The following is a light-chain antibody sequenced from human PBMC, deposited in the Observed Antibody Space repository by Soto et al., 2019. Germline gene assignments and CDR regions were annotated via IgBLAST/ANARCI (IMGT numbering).Light chain of an antibody. CDR3: QQFSSYPLT. CDR2: DAS. V-gene: IGKV3-20*01. Sequence: EFVLTQSPGPLSLSPGESATLSCMXSQTVRNNYLAWYQQKPGQAPRLMIYDASSRATGIPDRFSGGGSGTDCTLTISRLEPEDFAVYYCQQFSSYPLTFGGGTKVDIK. J-gene: IGKJ4*01. CDR1: QTVRNNY.